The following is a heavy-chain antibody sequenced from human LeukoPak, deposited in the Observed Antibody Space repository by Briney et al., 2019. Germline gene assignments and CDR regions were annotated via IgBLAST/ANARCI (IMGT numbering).Heavy chain of an antibody. D-gene: IGHD2-15*01. J-gene: IGHJ1*01. CDR1: GGTFSKYT. CDR2: ITPLFGTA. V-gene: IGHV1-69*13. CDR3: ARDSSDIQSLIAH. Sequence: GASVKVSCTASGGTFSKYTISWVRQRPGQGLEWMGGITPLFGTANYAQKFQGRVTITADESASTAYMELSSLRSEDTAVYYCARDSSDIQSLIAHWGQGTLVTVSS.